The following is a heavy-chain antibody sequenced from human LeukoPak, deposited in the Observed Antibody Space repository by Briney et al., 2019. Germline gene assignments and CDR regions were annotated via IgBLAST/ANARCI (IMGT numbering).Heavy chain of an antibody. CDR2: ISGRGGST. Sequence: GGSLRLSCVASGFTFSGYAMSWVRQAPGKGLEWVSGISGRGGSTYYADSVKGRFTISRDNSKNTVYLQMNSLRTEDTAVYYCGRDYWYLPDYWGQGTLVTVSS. D-gene: IGHD6-13*01. V-gene: IGHV3-23*01. J-gene: IGHJ4*02. CDR3: GRDYWYLPDY. CDR1: GFTFSGYA.